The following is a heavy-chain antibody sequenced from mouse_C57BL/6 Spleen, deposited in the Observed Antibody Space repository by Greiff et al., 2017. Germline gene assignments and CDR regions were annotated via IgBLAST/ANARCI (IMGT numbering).Heavy chain of an antibody. CDR3: ARCGYYYGSSYYFDY. V-gene: IGHV1-80*01. J-gene: IGHJ2*01. D-gene: IGHD1-1*01. Sequence: QVQLQQSGAELVKPGASVKISCKASGYAFSSYWMNWVKQRPGKGLEWIGQIYPGDGDTNYNGKFKGKATLTADKSSSTAYMQLSSLTSEDSAVYFCARCGYYYGSSYYFDYWGQGTTLTVSS. CDR1: GYAFSSYW. CDR2: IYPGDGDT.